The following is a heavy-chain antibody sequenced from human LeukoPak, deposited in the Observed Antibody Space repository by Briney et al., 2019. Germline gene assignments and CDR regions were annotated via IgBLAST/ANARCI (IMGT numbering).Heavy chain of an antibody. D-gene: IGHD3-22*01. Sequence: SETLSLTCAVSGDSISSGGFSWSWIRQPPGEGLEWIGYIYHSGSTYYNPSLKSRVTMSVDRSKNQFSLKLSSVTAADTAVYYCARYVVVITKAFDTWGQGTMVTISS. CDR1: GDSISSGGFS. CDR3: ARYVVVITKAFDT. CDR2: IYHSGST. J-gene: IGHJ3*02. V-gene: IGHV4-30-2*01.